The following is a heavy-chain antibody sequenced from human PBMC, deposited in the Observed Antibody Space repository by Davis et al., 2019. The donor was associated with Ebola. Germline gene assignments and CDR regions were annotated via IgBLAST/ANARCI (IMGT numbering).Heavy chain of an antibody. D-gene: IGHD3-3*01. Sequence: SVKVSCKASGGTFSSYAISWVRQAPGQGLEWMGRIIPILGIANYAQKFQGRVTITADKSASTAYMELSSLRSEDTAVYYCARSTSTPFGVVIMPYYFDYWGQGTLVTVSS. V-gene: IGHV1-69*04. J-gene: IGHJ4*02. CDR1: GGTFSSYA. CDR3: ARSTSTPFGVVIMPYYFDY. CDR2: IIPILGIA.